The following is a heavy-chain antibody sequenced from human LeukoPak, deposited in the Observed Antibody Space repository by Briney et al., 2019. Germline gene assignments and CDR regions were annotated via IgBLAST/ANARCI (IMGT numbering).Heavy chain of an antibody. V-gene: IGHV3-48*01. CDR1: GFTFSTYS. CDR2: ISSTYDI. Sequence: GGSLRLSCAASGFTFSTYSINCVRQAPGKGLEWVSYISSTYDIYYADSVRGRFTISRDNAQNSLYLQMNSLSAEDTAMYYCARDHNWGFDYWGQGTLVTVSS. D-gene: IGHD7-27*01. J-gene: IGHJ4*02. CDR3: ARDHNWGFDY.